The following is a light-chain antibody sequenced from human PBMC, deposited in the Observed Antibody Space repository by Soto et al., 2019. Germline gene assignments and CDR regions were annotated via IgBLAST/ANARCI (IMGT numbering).Light chain of an antibody. CDR2: GAS. Sequence: EIVMTQSPATLSVSPGDRATLSCRASQNINRKLAWYQQKPRQAPRLLIYGASTMASGIPSRFSGSGSGTEFTLTISSPLSEDFAIYYCQQYYDYPPLTFGGGTKVEIK. CDR1: QNINRK. CDR3: QQYYDYPPLT. J-gene: IGKJ4*01. V-gene: IGKV3-15*01.